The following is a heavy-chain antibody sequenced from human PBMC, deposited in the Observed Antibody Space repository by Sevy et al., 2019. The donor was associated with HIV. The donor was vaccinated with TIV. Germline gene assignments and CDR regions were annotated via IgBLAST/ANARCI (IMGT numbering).Heavy chain of an antibody. CDR2: ISSSSSYI. J-gene: IGHJ5*02. V-gene: IGHV3-21*01. Sequence: GGSLRLSCAASGFTFSSYSMNWVRQAPGKGLEWVSSISSSSSYIYYADSVKGRFTISRDNAKNSLYLQMNSLTAEDTAVYYCARARPYSSGWFGNWFDPWGQGTLVTVSS. D-gene: IGHD6-19*01. CDR1: GFTFSSYS. CDR3: ARARPYSSGWFGNWFDP.